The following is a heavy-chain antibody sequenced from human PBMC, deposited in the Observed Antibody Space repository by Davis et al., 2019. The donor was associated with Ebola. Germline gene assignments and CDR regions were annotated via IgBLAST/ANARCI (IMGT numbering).Heavy chain of an antibody. J-gene: IGHJ4*02. D-gene: IGHD1-26*01. CDR1: GFTFSSYG. CDR2: IWYDGSNK. CDR3: ASRDEEGAAPGDY. V-gene: IGHV3-33*01. Sequence: PGGSLRLSCAASGFTFSSYGMHWVRQAPGKGLEWVAVIWYDGSNKYYADSVTGRFTISRDNSKNTLYLQMNSLRAEDTAVYYCASRDEEGAAPGDYWGQGTLVTVSS.